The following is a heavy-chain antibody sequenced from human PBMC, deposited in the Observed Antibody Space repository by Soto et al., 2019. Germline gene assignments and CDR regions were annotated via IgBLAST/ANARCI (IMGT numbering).Heavy chain of an antibody. J-gene: IGHJ6*02. CDR2: IYPGDSDT. CDR3: ARLVPQWLVSLYGMDV. D-gene: IGHD6-19*01. CDR1: GYKFTNYW. V-gene: IGHV5-51*01. Sequence: PGESLKISCKGSGYKFTNYWIGWVRQMPGKGLEWLGLIYPGDSDTRYSSSFQGQVTISADKSISTAYLQWSSLKASDTAMYYCARLVPQWLVSLYGMDVWGQGTTVTVSS.